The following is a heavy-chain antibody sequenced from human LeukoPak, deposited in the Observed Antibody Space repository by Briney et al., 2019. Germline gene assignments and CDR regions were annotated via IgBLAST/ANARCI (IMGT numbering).Heavy chain of an antibody. CDR2: FDPEDGET. D-gene: IGHD3-3*01. V-gene: IGHV1-24*01. J-gene: IGHJ5*01. Sequence: ASVKVSCTVSGYTLTELSMHWVRQAPGKGLGWVGGFDPEDGETIYAQKCQGRVTMTEDTTTDTAYIELRSLRSQDTAVYYGATDRGGYYHHKWFDPGGQGTLVTVSS. CDR3: ATDRGGYYHHKWFDP. CDR1: GYTLTELS.